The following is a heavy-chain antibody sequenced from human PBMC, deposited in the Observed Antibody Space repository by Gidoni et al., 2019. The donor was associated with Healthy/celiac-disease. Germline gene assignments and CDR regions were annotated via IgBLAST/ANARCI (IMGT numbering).Heavy chain of an antibody. J-gene: IGHJ3*02. CDR2: IKSETARGTT. CDR3: VTSSERDYGDYLGAFDI. V-gene: IGHV3-15*01. Sequence: EVQLVESGGGLVKPGGSLKLSCAASGFTFRNAWMSWVRQAPGKGLEWVARIKSETARGTTDYAAPVKGRFTISRDDSKNTLYLQMNSLKTEDTAVYHCVTSSERDYGDYLGAFDIWGQGTMVTVSS. D-gene: IGHD4-17*01. CDR1: GFTFRNAW.